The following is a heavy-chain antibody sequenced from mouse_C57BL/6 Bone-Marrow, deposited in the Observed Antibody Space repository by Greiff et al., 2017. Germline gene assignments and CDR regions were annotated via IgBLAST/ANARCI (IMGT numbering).Heavy chain of an antibody. V-gene: IGHV1-59*01. Sequence: QVQLQQPGAELVRPGTSVKLSCKASGYTFTSYWMHWVKQRPGQGLEWSGVIDPSDSYTKYNQKFKGKATLTVDTSASTAYMPLSRLTSEDSAVSYCAKCFSDYWGQGTTLTVSS. CDR3: AKCFSDY. J-gene: IGHJ2*01. CDR2: IDPSDSYT. CDR1: GYTFTSYW.